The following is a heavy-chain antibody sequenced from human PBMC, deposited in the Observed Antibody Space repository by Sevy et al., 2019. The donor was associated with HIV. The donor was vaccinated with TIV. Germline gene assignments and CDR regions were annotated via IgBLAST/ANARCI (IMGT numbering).Heavy chain of an antibody. V-gene: IGHV1-2*02. J-gene: IGHJ5*02. CDR1: GYTFTGYY. CDR3: ARAGITGMRDNWFDP. CDR2: INPNSGGT. D-gene: IGHD1-20*01. Sequence: ASVKVSCKASGYTFTGYYMHWVRQAPGQGLEWMGWINPNSGGTNYAQKFQGRVTMTRDTSISTAYMELSRLGSDDTAVYYCARAGITGMRDNWFDPWGQGTLVTVSS.